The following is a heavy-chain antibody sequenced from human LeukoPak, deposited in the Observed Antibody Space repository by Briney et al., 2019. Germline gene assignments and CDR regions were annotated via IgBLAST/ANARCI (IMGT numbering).Heavy chain of an antibody. CDR3: ARAAMVRGKVDI. D-gene: IGHD3-10*01. CDR2: ISGSGGNT. CDR1: GFTFSSYA. V-gene: IGHV3-23*01. Sequence: PGGSLRLSCAASGFTFSSYAMSWVRQAPGKGLEWVSAISGSGGNTYYADSVKGRFTISRDKSKNTLYLQMNSLRAEDTAVYYCARAAMVRGKVDIWGQGTMVTVSS. J-gene: IGHJ3*02.